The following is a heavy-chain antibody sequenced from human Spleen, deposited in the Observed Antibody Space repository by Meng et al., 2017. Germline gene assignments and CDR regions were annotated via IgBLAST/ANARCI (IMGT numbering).Heavy chain of an antibody. CDR1: GFTFNTYV. CDR3: ARGNWGSLGYFDY. Sequence: GESLKISCTASGFTFNTYVMTWVRQAPGKGLEWVSTITRSGGTYADSVRGRFTISRDNSKNTLSLQMDSLGPEDTAVYYCARGNWGSLGYFDYWGQGTLVNVSS. CDR2: ITRSGGT. V-gene: IGHV3-23*01. J-gene: IGHJ4*02. D-gene: IGHD7-27*01.